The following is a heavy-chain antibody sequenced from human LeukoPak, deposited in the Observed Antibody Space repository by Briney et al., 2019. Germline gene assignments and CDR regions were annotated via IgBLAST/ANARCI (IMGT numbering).Heavy chain of an antibody. J-gene: IGHJ5*02. CDR2: ICPGDSDT. CDR1: GYSFTSYW. V-gene: IGHV5-51*01. D-gene: IGHD2-2*01. Sequence: GESLKISCKGSGYSFTSYWIGWVRQMPGKGLEWMGIICPGDSDTRYSPSFQGQVTISADKSISTAYLQWSSLKASDTAMYYCARLGRIVVVPAAMGDNWFDPWGQGTLVTVSS. CDR3: ARLGRIVVVPAAMGDNWFDP.